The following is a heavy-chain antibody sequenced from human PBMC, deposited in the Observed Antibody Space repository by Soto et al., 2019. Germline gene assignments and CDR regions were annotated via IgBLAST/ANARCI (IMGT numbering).Heavy chain of an antibody. CDR3: ARTSGYCSGGSCKTSNWFDP. CDR2: IYHSGST. Sequence: SETLSLTCAVSGGSISSGGYSWSWIRQPPGKGLEWIGYIYHSGSTYYNPSLKSRVTISVDRSKNQSSLKLSSVTAADTAVYYCARTSGYCSGGSCKTSNWFDPWGQGTLVTVSS. CDR1: GGSISSGGYS. J-gene: IGHJ5*02. D-gene: IGHD2-15*01. V-gene: IGHV4-30-2*01.